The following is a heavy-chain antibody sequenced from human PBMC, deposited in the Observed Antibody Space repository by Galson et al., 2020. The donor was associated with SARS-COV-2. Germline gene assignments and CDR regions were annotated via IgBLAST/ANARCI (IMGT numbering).Heavy chain of an antibody. CDR1: GFTFSLFG. V-gene: IGHV3-33*01. D-gene: IGHD1-26*01. CDR3: ARRVGANHFDN. Sequence: GGSLRLSFAASGFTFSLFGMHWVRLAPGKGLEWVAMIWFDGSNQFYADSVKGRFTISRDNSKNTLYLQMSGLRAEDTAVYYCARRVGANHFDNWGQGTLVTVSS. J-gene: IGHJ4*02. CDR2: IWFDGSNQ.